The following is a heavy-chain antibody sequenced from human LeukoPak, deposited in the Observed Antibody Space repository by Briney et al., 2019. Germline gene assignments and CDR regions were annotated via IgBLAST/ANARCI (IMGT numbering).Heavy chain of an antibody. V-gene: IGHV1-18*01. D-gene: IGHD1-20*01. J-gene: IGHJ4*02. CDR1: GYTFTTYH. Sequence: ASVKVSCKASGYTFTTYHITWVRQAPGQGLEWMGWVSAYSGDTNYAQKFQGRVTMTTDTSTRTAYMELSSLRSEDTAVYYCARVLGGFNYDFDYWGQGTLVTVSS. CDR2: VSAYSGDT. CDR3: ARVLGGFNYDFDY.